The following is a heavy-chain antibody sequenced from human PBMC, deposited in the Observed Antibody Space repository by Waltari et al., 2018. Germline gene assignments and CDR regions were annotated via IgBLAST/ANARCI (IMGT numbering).Heavy chain of an antibody. V-gene: IGHV4-39*07. J-gene: IGHJ4*02. CDR3: TRDANVGPPPPIGY. CDR1: GGSISDTSYF. Sequence: QLQLQESGPGLVKPSETLFLTCNVSGGSISDTSYFWGWVRQPPGKGLEWIGRISRRESALYKSSLTSRATISFDNAKNQLYLKLTSLTAADTATYYCTRDANVGPPPPIGYWGQGALVTVS. CDR2: ISRRESA. D-gene: IGHD1-26*01.